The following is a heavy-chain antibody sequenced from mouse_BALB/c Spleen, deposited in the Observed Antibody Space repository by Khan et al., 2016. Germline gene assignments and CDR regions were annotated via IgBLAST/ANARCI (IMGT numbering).Heavy chain of an antibody. CDR3: ARLYYGSSYWYFDV. V-gene: IGHV1-63*02. CDR2: IYPGGGYT. Sequence: VQLQESGAELVRPGTSVKISCKASGYTFTNYWLGWVKQRPGHGLEWIGDIYPGGGYTNYNEKFKGKATLTADTSSSTAYMQLSSLTSEDSAVYFCARLYYGSSYWYFDVWGAGTTVTVSS. D-gene: IGHD1-1*01. CDR1: GYTFTNYW. J-gene: IGHJ1*01.